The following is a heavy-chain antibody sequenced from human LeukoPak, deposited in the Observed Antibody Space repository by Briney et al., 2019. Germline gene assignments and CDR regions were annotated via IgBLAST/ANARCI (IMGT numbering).Heavy chain of an antibody. V-gene: IGHV5-51*01. J-gene: IGHJ4*02. D-gene: IGHD6-13*01. CDR1: GYSFTNFW. Sequence: GESLKISCKGSGYSFTNFWIGWVRQMPGKGLEWMGIIYPGDSETRYSPSFQGQVTISADKSISTAYLQWSSLKASDTAIYYCARRAVAAADYWGQGTLVTVSS. CDR2: IYPGDSET. CDR3: ARRAVAAADY.